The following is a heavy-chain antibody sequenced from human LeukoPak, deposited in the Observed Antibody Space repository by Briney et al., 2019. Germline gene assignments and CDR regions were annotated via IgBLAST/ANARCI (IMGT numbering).Heavy chain of an antibody. D-gene: IGHD3-3*01. V-gene: IGHV4-59*01. Sequence: SETLSLTCTVSGGSISNYYWSWIRQPPGKGLERIGYIYYSGSTKYNPSLKSRVTISVYTSKNQFSLKLSSVTAADTAVYYCARGRAADDFWSGYSFDYWGQGTLVTVSS. CDR1: GGSISNYY. CDR3: ARGRAADDFWSGYSFDY. CDR2: IYYSGST. J-gene: IGHJ4*02.